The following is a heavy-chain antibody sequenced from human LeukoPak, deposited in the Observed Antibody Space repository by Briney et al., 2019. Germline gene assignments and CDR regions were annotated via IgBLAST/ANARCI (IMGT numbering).Heavy chain of an antibody. J-gene: IGHJ5*02. V-gene: IGHV3-43D*03. CDR3: AKDKGSGYLNWFDP. CDR2: ISWDGGST. Sequence: PGGSLRLSCAASGFTFDDYAMHWVRHAPGKGLEWVSLISWDGGSTYYADSVKGRFTISRDNSKNSLYLQMNSLRAEDTALYYCAKDKGSGYLNWFDPWGQGTLVTVSS. D-gene: IGHD3-3*01. CDR1: GFTFDDYA.